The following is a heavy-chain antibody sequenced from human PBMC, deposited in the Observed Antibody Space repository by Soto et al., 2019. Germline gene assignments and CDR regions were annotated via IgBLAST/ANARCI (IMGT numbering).Heavy chain of an antibody. CDR1: GYTFTSYA. CDR2: INAGNGNT. CDR3: ARDQEGAAGCPYHYGMDV. D-gene: IGHD6-13*01. V-gene: IGHV1-3*01. J-gene: IGHJ6*02. Sequence: ASVKSSCKASGYTFTSYAMHWVRQAPGQRLEWMGWINAGNGNTKYSQKFQGRVTITRDTSASTAYMGLSSLRSEDTAVYYCARDQEGAAGCPYHYGMDVWGQGTTVTVSS.